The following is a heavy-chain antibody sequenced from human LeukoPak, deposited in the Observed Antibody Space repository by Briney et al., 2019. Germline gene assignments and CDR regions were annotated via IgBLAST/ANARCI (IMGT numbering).Heavy chain of an antibody. CDR3: ARDISDASGSYFAFDV. Sequence: SETLSLTCSVSGGSISSYYWSWIRQPPGKGLEWIGYIYSSVSTNYNPSLKSRVTISVDTSKNQFSLKLSSVTAAADTAVYYCARDISDASGSYFAFDVWGHGTMVTVSS. D-gene: IGHD3-10*01. J-gene: IGHJ3*01. V-gene: IGHV4-59*01. CDR2: IYSSVST. CDR1: GGSISSYY.